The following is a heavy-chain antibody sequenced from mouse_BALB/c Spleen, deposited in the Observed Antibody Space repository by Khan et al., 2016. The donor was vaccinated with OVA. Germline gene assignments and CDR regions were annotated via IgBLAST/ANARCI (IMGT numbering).Heavy chain of an antibody. V-gene: IGHV3-2*02. CDR2: ISSSGTT. CDR1: DYSITSDYA. J-gene: IGHJ4*01. D-gene: IGHD2-1*01. CDR3: ARSLYYIYGYAMSY. Sequence: EVQLVESGPGLVTPSQSLSLTCTVTDYSITSDYAWNWIRQFPGNKLEWMGYISSSGTTSSNPSLKSRISITRDTSKNQFFLQLKSVTTEETATYYCARSLYYIYGYAMSYWGRGTSVTVSS.